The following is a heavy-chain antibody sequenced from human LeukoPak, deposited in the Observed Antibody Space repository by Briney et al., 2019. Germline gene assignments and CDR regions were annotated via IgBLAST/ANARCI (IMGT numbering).Heavy chain of an antibody. Sequence: GGSLRLSCAASGFTFDDYAMHWVRQAPGKGLEWVSGISWNSGSIGYADSVKGRFTISRDSAKNSLYLQMSSLRPADTAFYYCAKDYVGRGFDYWGQGTPVTVSS. CDR3: AKDYVGRGFDY. J-gene: IGHJ4*02. V-gene: IGHV3-9*01. D-gene: IGHD3-10*01. CDR1: GFTFDDYA. CDR2: ISWNSGSI.